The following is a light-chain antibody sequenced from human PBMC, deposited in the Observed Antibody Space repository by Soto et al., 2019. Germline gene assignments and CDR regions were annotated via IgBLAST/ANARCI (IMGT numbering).Light chain of an antibody. CDR3: QQSYSSIT. Sequence: DIQMTQSPSTLSGSVGDRVTITCRASQSISSWLAWYQQKPGKAPKLLIYKASSLESGVPSRFSGSGSGTDFTLTISSLQPEDFATYYCQQSYSSITFGQGTRLEIK. V-gene: IGKV1-5*03. CDR2: KAS. CDR1: QSISSW. J-gene: IGKJ5*01.